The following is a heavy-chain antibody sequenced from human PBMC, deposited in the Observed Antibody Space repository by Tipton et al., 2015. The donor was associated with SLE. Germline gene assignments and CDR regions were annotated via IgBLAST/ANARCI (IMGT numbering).Heavy chain of an antibody. D-gene: IGHD1-7*01. CDR1: GFTFRDYY. J-gene: IGHJ2*01. V-gene: IGHV3-11*04. CDR3: ARDLWGNYYFDL. Sequence: SLRLSCAASGFTFRDYYMNWIRQAPGKGLEWIAYISTSGNSIYYADSVKGRFTISRDNAVNSLSLQLNSLRAEDTATYFCARDLWGNYYFDLWGRGTLVIVSS. CDR2: ISTSGNSI.